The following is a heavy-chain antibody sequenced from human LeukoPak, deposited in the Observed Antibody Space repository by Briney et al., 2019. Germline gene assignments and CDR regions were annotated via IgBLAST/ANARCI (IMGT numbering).Heavy chain of an antibody. J-gene: IGHJ4*02. CDR2: FDPEDGET. Sequence: ASVKVSCKVSGYTLTELSMHWVRQAPGKGLEWMGGFDPEDGETIYAQKFQGRVTMTEGTSTDTAYMELSSLRSEDTAVYYCATASWGLSFDYWGQGTLVTVSS. CDR1: GYTLTELS. V-gene: IGHV1-24*01. D-gene: IGHD7-27*01. CDR3: ATASWGLSFDY.